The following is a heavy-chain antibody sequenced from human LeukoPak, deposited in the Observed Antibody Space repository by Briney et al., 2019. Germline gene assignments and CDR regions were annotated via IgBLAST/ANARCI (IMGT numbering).Heavy chain of an antibody. Sequence: PGGSLRLSCAASGFTFSSYEMNWVRQAPGKGLEWVSYISSSGSTIYYADSVKGRFTISRGNAKNSLYLQMNSLRAEDTAVYYCASPSGIVGARVEFDYWGQGTLVTVSS. V-gene: IGHV3-48*03. CDR2: ISSSGSTI. J-gene: IGHJ4*02. D-gene: IGHD1-26*01. CDR3: ASPSGIVGARVEFDY. CDR1: GFTFSSYE.